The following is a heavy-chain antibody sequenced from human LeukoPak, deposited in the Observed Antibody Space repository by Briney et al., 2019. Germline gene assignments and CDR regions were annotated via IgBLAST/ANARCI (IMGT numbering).Heavy chain of an antibody. Sequence: PSETLSLTCTVSGGSISSGGYYWSWIRQHPGKGLEWIGYIYYSGSTYYNPSPKSRVTISVDTSKNQFSLKLSSVTAADTAVYYCARVPPTRDYYDSSGYWNYFDYWGQGTLVTVSS. D-gene: IGHD3-22*01. CDR3: ARVPPTRDYYDSSGYWNYFDY. CDR2: IYYSGST. J-gene: IGHJ4*02. V-gene: IGHV4-31*03. CDR1: GGSISSGGYY.